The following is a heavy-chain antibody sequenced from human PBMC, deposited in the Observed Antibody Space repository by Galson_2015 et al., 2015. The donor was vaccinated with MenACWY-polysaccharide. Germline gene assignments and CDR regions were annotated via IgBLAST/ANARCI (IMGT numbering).Heavy chain of an antibody. J-gene: IGHJ5*02. CDR1: GFSLSTSGVG. V-gene: IGHV2-5*02. CDR3: AHRHLERDWFDP. CDR2: IYWDDDK. Sequence: PALVKPTQTLTLTCTFSGFSLSTSGVGVGWIRQPPGKALEWLALIYWDDDKRYSPSLMSRLTITKDTSKNQVVLTMTNMDPVDTATYYCAHRHLERDWFDPWGQGTLVTVSS. D-gene: IGHD1-1*01.